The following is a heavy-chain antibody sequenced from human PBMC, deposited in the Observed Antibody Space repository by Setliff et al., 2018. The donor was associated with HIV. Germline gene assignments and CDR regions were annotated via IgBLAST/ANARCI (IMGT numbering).Heavy chain of an antibody. Sequence: GASVKVSCKASGYTFTSYYMHWVRQAPGQGLEWMGMINPSGGSTNYAQKFQGRVTMTRGTSTSTVYMELSSLRSEDTAVYYCARAGRSGSYNHYYYYYMDVWGKGTTVTVSS. D-gene: IGHD1-26*01. CDR3: ARAGRSGSYNHYYYYYMDV. V-gene: IGHV1-46*01. J-gene: IGHJ6*03. CDR2: INPSGGST. CDR1: GYTFTSYY.